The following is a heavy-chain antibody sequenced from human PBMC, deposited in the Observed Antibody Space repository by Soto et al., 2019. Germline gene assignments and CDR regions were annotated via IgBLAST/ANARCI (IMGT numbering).Heavy chain of an antibody. V-gene: IGHV3-23*01. Sequence: EVQLLESGGGLVQPGESLRLSCAASGFTFTTFLMRWVRQAPGKGLEWVSSVSGSGDRTLYADSVKGRFTISRDNSKNTLYLQMNTLKAEDTAVYYCAKRNYQETKVKTCDSWGQGTLVTVSS. CDR3: AKRNYQETKVKTCDS. D-gene: IGHD4-17*01. J-gene: IGHJ4*02. CDR1: GFTFTTFL. CDR2: VSGSGDRT.